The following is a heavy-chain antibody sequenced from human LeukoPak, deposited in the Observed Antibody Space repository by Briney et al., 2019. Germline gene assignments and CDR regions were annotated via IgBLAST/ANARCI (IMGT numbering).Heavy chain of an antibody. J-gene: IGHJ4*02. Sequence: PGGTLRLSCAASGFTFSSYGMSRVRQAPGKGLEWVAVISYDGSNKYYADSVKGRFTISRDNSKNTLYLQMNSLRAEDTAVYYCAKDNNVVIFDYWGQGTLVTVSS. D-gene: IGHD3-22*01. V-gene: IGHV3-30*18. CDR3: AKDNNVVIFDY. CDR1: GFTFSSYG. CDR2: ISYDGSNK.